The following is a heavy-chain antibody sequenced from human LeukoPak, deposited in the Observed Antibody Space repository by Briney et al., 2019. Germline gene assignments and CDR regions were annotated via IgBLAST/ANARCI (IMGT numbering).Heavy chain of an antibody. J-gene: IGHJ6*04. V-gene: IGHV1-69*13. Sequence: SVNVSCKASGGTFSSYAISWVRQAPGQGLEWMGGIIPIFGTANYAQKLPGRVTITADESTSTAYMELSSLRSEDTAVYYCASNGYGSGSNYYYYGMDVWGKGTTVTVSS. CDR2: IIPIFGTA. CDR1: GGTFSSYA. CDR3: ASNGYGSGSNYYYYGMDV. D-gene: IGHD3-10*01.